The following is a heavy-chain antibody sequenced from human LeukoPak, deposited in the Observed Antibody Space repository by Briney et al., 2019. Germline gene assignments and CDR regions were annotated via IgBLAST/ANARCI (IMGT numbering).Heavy chain of an antibody. CDR2: IYYSGST. J-gene: IGHJ4*02. D-gene: IGHD1-26*01. CDR1: GGSISTSSYY. Sequence: SETLSLTCTVSGGSISTSSYYWGWIRQPPGKGLEWIGSIYYSGSTYYSQSLKSRVTISVDTSKNQFSLKLSSVTAADTGVYYCARHGKSGSYYLLLDYWGQGTLVTVSS. CDR3: ARHGKSGSYYLLLDY. V-gene: IGHV4-39*01.